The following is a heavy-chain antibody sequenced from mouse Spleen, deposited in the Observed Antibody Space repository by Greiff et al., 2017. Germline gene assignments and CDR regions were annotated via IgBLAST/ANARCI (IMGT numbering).Heavy chain of an antibody. D-gene: IGHD2-3*01. CDR1: GFTFSSYA. Sequence: EVKLVESGGGLVKPGGSLKLSCAASGFTFSSYAMSWVRQTPEKRLEWVATISSGGSYTYYPDSVKGRFTISRDNAKNTLYLQMSSLRSEDTAMYYCARSDGYYFAYWGQGTLVTVSA. J-gene: IGHJ3*01. CDR3: ARSDGYYFAY. V-gene: IGHV5-9-1*01. CDR2: ISSGGSYT.